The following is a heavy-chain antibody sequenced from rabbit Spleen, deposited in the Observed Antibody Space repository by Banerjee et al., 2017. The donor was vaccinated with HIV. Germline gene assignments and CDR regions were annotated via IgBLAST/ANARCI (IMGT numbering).Heavy chain of an antibody. V-gene: IGHV1S45*01. D-gene: IGHD4-1*01. CDR3: ARRGASSGWAKDL. CDR2: IYAGSSGTT. CDR1: GFSFSRSYW. Sequence: QEQLEESGGDLVKPEGSLTLTCTASGFSFSRSYWICWVRQAPGKGLEWIACIYAGSSGTTYYASWAKGRFTISMASSTTVTLQMTGLTAADTATYFCARRGASSGWAKDLWGPGTLVTVS. J-gene: IGHJ4*01.